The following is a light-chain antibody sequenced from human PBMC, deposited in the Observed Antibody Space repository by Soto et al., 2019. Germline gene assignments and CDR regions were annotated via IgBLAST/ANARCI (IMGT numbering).Light chain of an antibody. CDR3: SSYTTSYFYV. V-gene: IGLV2-14*01. CDR1: GRDIGAYDY. J-gene: IGLJ1*01. CDR2: GVK. Sequence: QSALTQPASVSGSPGQSITISCTVSGRDIGAYDYVSWYQQHPGKAPKLLIYGVKNRPSGVSYRFSASKSAFTASLTISGLQAEDEAHYYCSSYTTSYFYVFGPGTKVTV.